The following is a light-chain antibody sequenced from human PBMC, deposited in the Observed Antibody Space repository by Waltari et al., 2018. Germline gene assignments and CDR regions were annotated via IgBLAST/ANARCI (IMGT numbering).Light chain of an antibody. CDR3: QQCHTVPKT. V-gene: IGKV1-5*03. Sequence: DIQMTQSPSPLSASVGDRVTIICRASQSISDWLAWYQQKPGKPPKLLIYKASNLEEGVPPRFSGSASGTEFSLTINSLQPDDFATYYCQQCHTVPKTFGQGTKVEMK. J-gene: IGKJ1*01. CDR1: QSISDW. CDR2: KAS.